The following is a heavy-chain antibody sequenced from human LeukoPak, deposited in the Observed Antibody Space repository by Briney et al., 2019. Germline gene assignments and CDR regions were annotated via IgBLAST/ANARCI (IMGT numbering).Heavy chain of an antibody. J-gene: IGHJ6*03. CDR2: INHSGST. V-gene: IGHV4-34*01. D-gene: IGHD3-10*01. Sequence: SETLSLTCAVYGGSFSGYYWSWIRQPPGKGLEWIGEINHSGSTNYNPSLKSRVTISVDTSKNQFSLKLSSVTAADTAVYYCARDQESNTMVRGVIYYYYYMDVWGKGTTVTVSS. CDR1: GGSFSGYY. CDR3: ARDQESNTMVRGVIYYYYYMDV.